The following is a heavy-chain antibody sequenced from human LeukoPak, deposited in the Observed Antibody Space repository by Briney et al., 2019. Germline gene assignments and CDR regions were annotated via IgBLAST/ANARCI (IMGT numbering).Heavy chain of an antibody. CDR3: AKEGEDGYNYPTWGGFDY. V-gene: IGHV3-30*02. CDR2: IRNDGSNK. Sequence: PGGSLRLSCAASGFTFSSYGMHWVRQAPGKGLEWVSFIRNDGSNKYYADSVKGRFTISRDNSKNTLYLQMNSLRAEDTAVYYCAKEGEDGYNYPTWGGFDYWGQGTLVTVSS. CDR1: GFTFSSYG. J-gene: IGHJ4*02. D-gene: IGHD5-24*01.